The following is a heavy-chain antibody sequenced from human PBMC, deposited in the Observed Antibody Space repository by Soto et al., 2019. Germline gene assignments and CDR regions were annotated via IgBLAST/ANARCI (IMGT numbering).Heavy chain of an antibody. J-gene: IGHJ3*02. V-gene: IGHV1-58*02. CDR3: AAAVGITSSRTGAFDI. D-gene: IGHD3-3*01. CDR2: IVVGSGNT. CDR1: GFTFTSSA. Sequence: QMQLVQSGPEVKKPGTSVKVSCKASGFTFTSSAMQWVRQARGQRLEWIGWIVVGSGNTNYAQKFQERVTMTRDMSKSTAYMELSSLRSEDTAMYYCAAAVGITSSRTGAFDIWGQGTMVTVSS.